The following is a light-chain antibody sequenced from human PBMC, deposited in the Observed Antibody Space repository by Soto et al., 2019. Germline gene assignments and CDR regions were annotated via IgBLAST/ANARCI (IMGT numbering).Light chain of an antibody. CDR1: NIGSKS. Sequence: SYELTQPPSVSVAPGQTARITCGGNNIGSKSLHWYQQKPGQAPVLVVFDDSDRPSGIPDRFSGSKSGNTATLTISGVEAGDEADYHCQVWDSGRDPHVIFGGVTKLTVL. CDR3: QVWDSGRDPHVI. V-gene: IGLV3-21*02. J-gene: IGLJ2*01. CDR2: DDS.